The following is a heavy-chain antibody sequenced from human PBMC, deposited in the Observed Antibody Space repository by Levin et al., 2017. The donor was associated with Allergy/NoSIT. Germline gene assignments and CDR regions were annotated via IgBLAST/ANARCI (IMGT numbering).Heavy chain of an antibody. V-gene: IGHV3-23*01. Sequence: PGGSLRLSCAASGFTFSSYAMSWVRQAPGKGLEWVSGITGSGDSTYYADSVKGRFTISRDNSKNTLSLQMTSLRAEDTAVYYCAKDFIAATQGRCYFFDSWGQGTLVTVSS. CDR1: GFTFSSYA. J-gene: IGHJ4*02. CDR3: AKDFIAATQGRCYFFDS. D-gene: IGHD6-6*01. CDR2: ITGSGDST.